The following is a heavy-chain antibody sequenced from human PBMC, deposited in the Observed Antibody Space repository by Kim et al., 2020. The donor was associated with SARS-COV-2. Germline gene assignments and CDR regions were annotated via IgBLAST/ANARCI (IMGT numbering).Heavy chain of an antibody. CDR3: ARVTMIVVVPDAFDI. CDR1: GGTFSSYA. CDR2: IIPIFGTA. D-gene: IGHD3-22*01. J-gene: IGHJ3*02. V-gene: IGHV1-69*13. Sequence: SVKVSCKASGGTFSSYAISWVRQAPGQGLEWMGGIIPIFGTANYAQKFQGRVTITADESTSTAYMELSSLRSEDTAVYYCARVTMIVVVPDAFDIWGQGTMVTVSS.